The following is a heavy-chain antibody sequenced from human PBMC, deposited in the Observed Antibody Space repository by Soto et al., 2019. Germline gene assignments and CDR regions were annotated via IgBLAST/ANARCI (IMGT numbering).Heavy chain of an antibody. V-gene: IGHV3-7*03. CDR3: ARDGPGYCSSTSCFSFDY. J-gene: IGHJ4*02. D-gene: IGHD2-2*01. CDR2: IKQDGSEK. Sequence: VQLVESGGGVVQPGRSLRLSCAASGFTFSSYWMSWVRQAPGKGLEWVANIKQDGSEKYYVDSVKGRFTISRDNAKNSLYLQMNSLRAEDTAVYYCARDGPGYCSSTSCFSFDYWGQGTLVTVSS. CDR1: GFTFSSYW.